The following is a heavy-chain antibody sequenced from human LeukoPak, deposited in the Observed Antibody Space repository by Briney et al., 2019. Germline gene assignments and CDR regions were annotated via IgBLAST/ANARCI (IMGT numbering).Heavy chain of an antibody. J-gene: IGHJ6*02. CDR2: ISYDGNNK. CDR1: GFTFSSYG. V-gene: IGHV3-30*03. Sequence: GGSLRLSCAASGFTFSSYGMHWVRQAPGKGLEWVAVISYDGNNKYYADSVKGRFTISRDNSKNTLYLQMNSLKAEDTAVYYCARGAYYYYYGMDVWGQGTTVTVSS. CDR3: ARGAYYYYYGMDV.